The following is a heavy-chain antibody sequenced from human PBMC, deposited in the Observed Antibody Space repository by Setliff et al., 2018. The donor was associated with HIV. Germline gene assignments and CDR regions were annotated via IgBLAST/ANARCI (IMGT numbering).Heavy chain of an antibody. Sequence: GGSLRLSCAASGFTFSSYGMHWVRQAPGKGLEWVAVIWYDGSNKYYADSVKGRFTISRDNSKNTLYLQMNSLRTEDTAVYYCAKNLYTEMWGEIFDSWGRGTLVTVSS. D-gene: IGHD3-16*01. CDR2: IWYDGSNK. V-gene: IGHV3-30*02. CDR1: GFTFSSYG. CDR3: AKNLYTEMWGEIFDS. J-gene: IGHJ4*02.